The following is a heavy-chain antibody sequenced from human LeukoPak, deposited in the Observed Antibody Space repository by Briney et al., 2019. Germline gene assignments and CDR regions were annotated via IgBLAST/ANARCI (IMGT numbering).Heavy chain of an antibody. D-gene: IGHD3-16*02. J-gene: IGHJ3*02. CDR2: INHSGST. CDR1: GGSFSGYY. V-gene: IGHV4-34*01. CDR3: ARNTNDYVWGSYRYTSTARAFDI. Sequence: PSETLSLTCAVYGGSFSGYYWSWIRQPPGKGLEWIGEINHSGSTNYNPSLKRRVTISVDTSKNQFSLKLSSVTAADTAVYYCARNTNDYVWGSYRYTSTARAFDIWGQGTMVTVSS.